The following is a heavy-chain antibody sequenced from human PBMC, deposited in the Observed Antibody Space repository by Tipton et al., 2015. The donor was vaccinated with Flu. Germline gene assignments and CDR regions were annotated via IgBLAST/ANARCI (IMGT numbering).Heavy chain of an antibody. V-gene: IGHV5-51*03. CDR3: ARVRELREIWFDP. D-gene: IGHD1-7*01. CDR2: IYPGDSDI. Sequence: QLVQSGAEVKKPGESLKISCEGSGFTFTDYWIGWVRQMPGKGLEWMGMIYPGDSDIRYSPSFQGQVTISVDKSINIAYLQWSSLRASDTAIYYCARVRELREIWFDPWGQGTLVTVSS. J-gene: IGHJ5*02. CDR1: GFTFTDYW.